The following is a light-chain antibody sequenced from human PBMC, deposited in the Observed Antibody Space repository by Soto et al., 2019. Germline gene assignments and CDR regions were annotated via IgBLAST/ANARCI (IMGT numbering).Light chain of an antibody. CDR2: DAS. CDR1: QSISSW. V-gene: IGKV1-5*01. J-gene: IGKJ1*01. CDR3: QQYNSYWT. Sequence: DIQMTQSPSTLSASVGDRVTITCRASQSISSWLAWYQQKPGKAPKLLIYDASSLESGVPSRFSGSGSGTEFTLNISSLQPDDFATYYCQQYNSYWTFGQGTKVDIX.